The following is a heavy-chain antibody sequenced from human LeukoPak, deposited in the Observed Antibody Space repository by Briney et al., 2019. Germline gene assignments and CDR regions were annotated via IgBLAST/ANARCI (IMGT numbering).Heavy chain of an antibody. D-gene: IGHD5-18*01. CDR3: ARDVDTAMAQDY. Sequence: GGSLRLSCAASGFTVSSNYMSWVRQAPGKGLEWVSVIYSGGSTYYADSVEGRFTISRDNSKNTLYLQMNSLRAEDTAVYYCARDVDTAMAQDYWGQGTLVTVSS. V-gene: IGHV3-66*01. CDR2: IYSGGST. CDR1: GFTVSSNY. J-gene: IGHJ4*02.